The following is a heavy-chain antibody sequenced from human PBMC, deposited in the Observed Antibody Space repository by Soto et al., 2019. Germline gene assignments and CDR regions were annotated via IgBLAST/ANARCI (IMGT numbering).Heavy chain of an antibody. V-gene: IGHV3-66*01. CDR1: GFTVSSSY. CDR3: ARALGDYYYYYYMDV. Sequence: GGSLRLSCAASGFTVSSSYMSWVRQAPGKGLEWVSVIYSGGSTYYADSVKGRFTISRDNSKNTLYLQMNSLRAEDTAVYYCARALGDYYYYYYMDVWGKGTTVTVSS. CDR2: IYSGGST. J-gene: IGHJ6*03. D-gene: IGHD2-21*02.